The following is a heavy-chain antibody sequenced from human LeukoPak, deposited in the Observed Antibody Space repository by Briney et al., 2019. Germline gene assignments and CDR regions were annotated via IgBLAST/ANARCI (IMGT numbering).Heavy chain of an antibody. D-gene: IGHD2-15*01. CDR2: INPSGGST. V-gene: IGHV1-46*01. CDR1: GYTFTSYY. Sequence: ASVKVSCKASGYTFTSYYMHWVRQPPGQVLEWVGIINPSGGSTSYAQKFQGRVTMTRDTSTSTVYMELSSLRSEDTAVYYCAGVGHCSGGSCYLLYYWGQGTLVTVSS. CDR3: AGVGHCSGGSCYLLYY. J-gene: IGHJ4*02.